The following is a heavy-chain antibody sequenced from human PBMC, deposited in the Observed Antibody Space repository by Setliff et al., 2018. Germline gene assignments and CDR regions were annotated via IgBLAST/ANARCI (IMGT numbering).Heavy chain of an antibody. V-gene: IGHV1-69*11. CDR2: IIPVLDTT. D-gene: IGHD3-16*01. Sequence: ASVKVSCKVSGGSFSSYAVSWVRQAPGQGPEWLGRIIPVLDTTDYSPKFQDRLTITADEPSRTVNMELHSLRSEDTALYYCARGVVNWAAFNIWGQGTMVTVSS. CDR1: GGSFSSYA. CDR3: ARGVVNWAAFNI. J-gene: IGHJ3*02.